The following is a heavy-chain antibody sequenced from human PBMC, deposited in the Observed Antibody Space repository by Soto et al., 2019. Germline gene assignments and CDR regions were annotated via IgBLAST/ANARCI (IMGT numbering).Heavy chain of an antibody. CDR3: AKATTNGGWFNPFDS. D-gene: IGHD6-19*01. V-gene: IGHV3-23*01. CDR2: LSGSGTST. Sequence: GGSLRLSCAASGFSFVNYAMNWVRQAPGEGLEWVSGLSGSGTSTYYADSVKGRFTISRDNSRDTLFLQMSSLTADDTAVYYCAKATTNGGWFNPFDSWGQGALVTVSS. J-gene: IGHJ4*02. CDR1: GFSFVNYA.